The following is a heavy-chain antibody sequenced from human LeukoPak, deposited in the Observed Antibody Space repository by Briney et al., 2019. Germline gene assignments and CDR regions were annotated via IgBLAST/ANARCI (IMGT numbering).Heavy chain of an antibody. V-gene: IGHV1-2*02. Sequence: ASVKVSCKASGYTFTGYYMHWVRQAPGQGLEWMGWINPNSGGTNYAQKFQGRVTMTRDTSISTAYMELSRLRFDDTAVYYCARDGVVPAAIPGDNWFDPWGQGTLVTVSS. CDR3: ARDGVVPAAIPGDNWFDP. J-gene: IGHJ5*02. CDR1: GYTFTGYY. D-gene: IGHD2-2*02. CDR2: INPNSGGT.